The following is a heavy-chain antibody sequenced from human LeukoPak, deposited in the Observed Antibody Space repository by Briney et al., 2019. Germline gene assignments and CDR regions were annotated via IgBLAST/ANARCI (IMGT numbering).Heavy chain of an antibody. Sequence: GGSLRLSCAASGFTFSSYAMSWVRQAPGKGLEWVSGVSGSGGSTYYADSVKDRFTISRDNSKNTLYLQLNSLRVEDTAEYYCAKTLRESSGREYFDLWGRGTLVTVSS. V-gene: IGHV3-23*01. CDR2: VSGSGGST. CDR3: AKTLRESSGREYFDL. D-gene: IGHD6-19*01. J-gene: IGHJ2*01. CDR1: GFTFSSYA.